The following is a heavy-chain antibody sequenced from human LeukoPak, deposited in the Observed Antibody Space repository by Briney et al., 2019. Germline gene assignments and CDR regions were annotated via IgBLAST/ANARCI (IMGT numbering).Heavy chain of an antibody. D-gene: IGHD1-26*01. CDR3: ARDWGVGARARAFDI. CDR1: GGTFSSYA. CDR2: IIPILGIA. V-gene: IGHV1-69*04. Sequence: SVKVSCKASGGTFSSYAISWVRQAPGQGLEWMGRIIPILGIANYAQKFQGRVTITADKSTSTACMELSSLRSEDTAVYYCARDWGVGARARAFDIWGQGTMVTVSS. J-gene: IGHJ3*02.